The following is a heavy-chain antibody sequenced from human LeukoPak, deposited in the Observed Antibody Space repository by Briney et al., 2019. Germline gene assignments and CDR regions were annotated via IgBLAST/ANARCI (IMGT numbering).Heavy chain of an antibody. V-gene: IGHV4-31*03. CDR1: GGSISSGGYY. Sequence: SETLSLTCTVSGGSISSGGYYWSWLRQHPGKGLEWIGYIYYSGSTYYNPSLKSRVTISVDTSKNQFSLKLSSVTAADTAVYYCAREASRYGSGPPDYWGQGTLVTVPS. D-gene: IGHD3-10*01. CDR2: IYYSGST. J-gene: IGHJ4*02. CDR3: AREASRYGSGPPDY.